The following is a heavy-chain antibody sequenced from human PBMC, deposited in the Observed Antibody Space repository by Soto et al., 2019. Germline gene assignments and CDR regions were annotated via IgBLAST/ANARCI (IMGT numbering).Heavy chain of an antibody. CDR2: IDPSDSYT. V-gene: IGHV5-10-1*01. D-gene: IGHD5-18*01. Sequence: EVQLVQSGAEVKKPGESLRISCKGSGYSFTSHWISWVRQMPGKGLEWMGRIDPSDSYTSYSPSFQGHVTISADKSIRTVYLQWSSLKASDTATYYCARGDTALSYWYFDLCGRGTLVTVSS. J-gene: IGHJ2*01. CDR3: ARGDTALSYWYFDL. CDR1: GYSFTSHW.